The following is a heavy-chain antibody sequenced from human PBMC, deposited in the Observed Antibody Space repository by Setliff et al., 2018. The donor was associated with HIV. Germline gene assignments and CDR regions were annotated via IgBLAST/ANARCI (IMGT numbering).Heavy chain of an antibody. CDR3: VTSSSWSSRLNF. V-gene: IGHV4-34*01. J-gene: IGHJ4*02. Sequence: PSETLSLTCAVYGGPLSGHYWSWIRQPPGQGLEWIGETSHSGKTNYNPSLKSRVTISVDTSKNQFSLKLTSVTAADTAVYYCVTSSSWSSRLNFWGQGMLVTVS. D-gene: IGHD2-2*01. CDR1: GGPLSGHY. CDR2: TSHSGKT.